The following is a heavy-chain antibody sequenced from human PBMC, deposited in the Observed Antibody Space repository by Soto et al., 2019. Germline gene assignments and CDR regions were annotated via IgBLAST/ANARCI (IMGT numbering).Heavy chain of an antibody. J-gene: IGHJ4*02. V-gene: IGHV4-34*01. CDR3: ARAGRSPYSSGWYDFDY. CDR1: GGSFSGYY. CDR2: INHSGST. D-gene: IGHD6-19*01. Sequence: SETLSLTCAVYGGSFSGYYWSWIRQPPGKGLEWIGEINHSGSTNYNPSLKSRVTISVDTSKNQFSLKLSSVTAADTAVYYCARAGRSPYSSGWYDFDYWGQGTLVTVSS.